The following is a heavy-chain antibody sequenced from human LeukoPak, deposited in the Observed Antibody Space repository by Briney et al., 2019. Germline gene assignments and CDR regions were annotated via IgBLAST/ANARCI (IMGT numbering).Heavy chain of an antibody. Sequence: GASVKASCKASGCTFTSYDINWVRQATGQGLEWMGWMNPNSGNTGYAQKFQGRVTMTRNTSISTAYMELSSLRSDDTAVYYCALSGSYAPFDYWGQGTLVTVSS. V-gene: IGHV1-8*01. CDR2: MNPNSGNT. CDR3: ALSGSYAPFDY. CDR1: GCTFTSYD. D-gene: IGHD1-26*01. J-gene: IGHJ4*02.